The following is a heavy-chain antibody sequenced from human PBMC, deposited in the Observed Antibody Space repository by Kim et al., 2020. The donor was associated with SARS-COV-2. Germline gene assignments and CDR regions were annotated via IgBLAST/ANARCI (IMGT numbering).Heavy chain of an antibody. J-gene: IGHJ4*02. D-gene: IGHD2-2*03. CDR2: IDGSDGTT. V-gene: IGHV3-23*01. Sequence: GGSLRLSCTTSGFTFIGHAMSWVRQAPGQGLEWVSSIDGSDGTTYYVHSVKGRFTISRDDAKNTLYLQMRALRADDTATYYCMKGGWGWIWDHWGQGTLVTVSS. CDR3: MKGGWGWIWDH. CDR1: GFTFIGHA.